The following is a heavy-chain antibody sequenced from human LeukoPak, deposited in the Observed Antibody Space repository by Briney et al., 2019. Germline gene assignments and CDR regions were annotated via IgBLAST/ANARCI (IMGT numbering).Heavy chain of an antibody. D-gene: IGHD3-10*01. CDR1: GGSISSYY. V-gene: IGHV4-59*01. CDR3: ARTNMVRGVIIGWFDP. J-gene: IGHJ5*02. Sequence: SETLSLTCTVSGGSISSYYWSWIRQPPGKGLEWIGYIYYSGSTNYNPSLKSRVTISVDTSKNQFSLKLGSVTAADTAVYYCARTNMVRGVIIGWFDPWGQGTLVTVSS. CDR2: IYYSGST.